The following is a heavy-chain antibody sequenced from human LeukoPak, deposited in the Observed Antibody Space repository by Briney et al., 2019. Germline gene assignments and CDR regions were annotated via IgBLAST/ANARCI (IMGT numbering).Heavy chain of an antibody. CDR1: GLTFSSYN. Sequence: SGGSLRLSCAASGLTFSSYNMNWVRQAPGKGLEWVSSISSSSSYIYYADSVKGRFTISRDNAKSSLYLQMNSLRAEDTAVYYCARGPIAAAGSYYYYYYMDVWGKGTTVTVSS. V-gene: IGHV3-21*01. D-gene: IGHD6-13*01. J-gene: IGHJ6*03. CDR2: ISSSSSYI. CDR3: ARGPIAAAGSYYYYYYMDV.